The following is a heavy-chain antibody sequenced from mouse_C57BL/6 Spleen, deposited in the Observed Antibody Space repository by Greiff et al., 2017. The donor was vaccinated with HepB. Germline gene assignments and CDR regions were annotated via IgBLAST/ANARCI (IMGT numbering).Heavy chain of an antibody. J-gene: IGHJ2*01. D-gene: IGHD1-1*01. CDR2: IYPGSGST. CDR1: GYTFTSYW. Sequence: VQLQQSGAELVKPGASVKMSCKASGYTFTSYWITWVKQRPGQGLEWIGDIYPGSGSTNYNEKFKSKATLTVDTSSSTAYMQLSSLTSEDSAVYYCARSPPITTVVATPFDYWGKGTTLTVSS. V-gene: IGHV1-55*01. CDR3: ARSPPITTVVATPFDY.